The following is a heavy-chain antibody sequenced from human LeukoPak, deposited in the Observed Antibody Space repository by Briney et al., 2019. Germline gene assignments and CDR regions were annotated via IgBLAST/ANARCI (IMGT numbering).Heavy chain of an antibody. CDR3: ARGSNSNYDYFDY. Sequence: GGSLRLSCAASGFTVSSNYMSWVRQAPGKGQEWVSVIYSGGSTYYADSVKGRFTISRDNSKNTLYLQMNSLRAEDTAVYYCARGSNSNYDYFDYWGQGTLVTVSS. D-gene: IGHD4-11*01. CDR2: IYSGGST. CDR1: GFTVSSNY. J-gene: IGHJ4*02. V-gene: IGHV3-66*02.